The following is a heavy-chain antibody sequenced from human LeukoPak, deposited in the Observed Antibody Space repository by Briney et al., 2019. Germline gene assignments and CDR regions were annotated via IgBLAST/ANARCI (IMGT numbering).Heavy chain of an antibody. CDR1: GYTFTSYY. D-gene: IGHD3-9*01. CDR3: ASNLVDYDILTGYYTY. Sequence: ASVKVSCKASGYTFTSYYMHWVRQAPGQGLEWMGWINPNSGGTNYAQKFQGRVTTTRDTSISTAYMELSRLRSDDTAVYYCASNLVDYDILTGYYTYWGQGTLVTVSS. J-gene: IGHJ4*02. V-gene: IGHV1-2*02. CDR2: INPNSGGT.